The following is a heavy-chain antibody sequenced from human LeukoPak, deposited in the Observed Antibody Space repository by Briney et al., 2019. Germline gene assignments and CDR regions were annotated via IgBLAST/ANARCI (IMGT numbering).Heavy chain of an antibody. D-gene: IGHD6-19*01. CDR3: AREAVAGTLDY. V-gene: IGHV4-59*02. Sequence: PSETLSLTCSVSGGSVSRDYWSWIRQPPGKRLEWLGYIYNIGGTNYNPSLKSRVSISVDTSKNQFSLMLTSVTAADTAVYYCAREAVAGTLDYWGQGALATVSS. J-gene: IGHJ4*02. CDR1: GGSVSRDY. CDR2: IYNIGGT.